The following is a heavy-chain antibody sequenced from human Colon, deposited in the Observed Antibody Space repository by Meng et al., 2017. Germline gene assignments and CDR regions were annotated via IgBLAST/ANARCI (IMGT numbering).Heavy chain of an antibody. Sequence: GESLKISCAASGFTFSSYWMHWVRQAPGMGLVWVSRIDTDGSTTTYADSVKGRFTISRDNARNTLYLQMNSLRAEDTAVYYCARDRGTRDFDYWGQGTLVTVSS. V-gene: IGHV3-74*01. CDR1: GFTFSSYW. CDR3: ARDRGTRDFDY. D-gene: IGHD3-16*01. CDR2: IDTDGSTT. J-gene: IGHJ4*02.